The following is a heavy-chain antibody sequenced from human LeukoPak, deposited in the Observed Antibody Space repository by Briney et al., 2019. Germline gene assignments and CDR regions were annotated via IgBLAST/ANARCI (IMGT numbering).Heavy chain of an antibody. CDR3: AKDFGSGYDWVWDY. CDR1: GFTFSSYG. Sequence: GGSLRLSRAASGFTFSSYGMSWVRQAPGKGLEWVSAISGSGGSTYYADSVKGRFTISRDNSKNTLYLQMNSLRAEDTAVYYCAKDFGSGYDWVWDYWGQGTLVTVSS. CDR2: ISGSGGST. J-gene: IGHJ4*02. V-gene: IGHV3-23*01. D-gene: IGHD5-12*01.